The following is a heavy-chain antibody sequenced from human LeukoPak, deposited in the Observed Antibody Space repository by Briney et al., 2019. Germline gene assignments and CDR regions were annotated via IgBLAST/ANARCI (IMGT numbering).Heavy chain of an antibody. Sequence: CGSLTLSCSASGFILSNYAMHWVRQAPAKGREFVSGISNTGGSTNYPDSVKDRFSISRDNSKNTLYLQMTSLRADDTAVYYCVKDQYCSTISCATRTGFDPWGQGTSVTVSS. J-gene: IGHJ5*02. D-gene: IGHD2-2*01. CDR3: VKDQYCSTISCATRTGFDP. CDR2: ISNTGGST. V-gene: IGHV3-64D*06. CDR1: GFILSNYA.